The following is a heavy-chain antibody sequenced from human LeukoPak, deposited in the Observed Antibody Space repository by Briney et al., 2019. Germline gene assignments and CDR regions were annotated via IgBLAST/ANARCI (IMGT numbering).Heavy chain of an antibody. V-gene: IGHV4-39*01. D-gene: IGHD6-13*01. Sequence: SETLFLTCTVSGGSISSSSYYWGWIRQPPGKGLEWIGSIYYSGSTYYNPSLKSRVTISVDTSKNQFSLKLSSVTAADTAVYYCARHRYSSTWPLDYWGQGTLVTVSS. J-gene: IGHJ4*02. CDR2: IYYSGST. CDR1: GGSISSSSYY. CDR3: ARHRYSSTWPLDY.